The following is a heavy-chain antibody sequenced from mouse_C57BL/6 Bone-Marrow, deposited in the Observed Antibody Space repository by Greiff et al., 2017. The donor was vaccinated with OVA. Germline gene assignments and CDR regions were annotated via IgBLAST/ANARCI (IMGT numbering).Heavy chain of an antibody. V-gene: IGHV5-9-1*02. D-gene: IGHD2-4*01. CDR1: GFTFSSYA. CDR3: TRARDYDVWFAY. Sequence: EVQVVESGEGLVKPGGSLKLSCAASGFTFSSYAMSWVRQTPEKRLEWVAYISSGGDYIYYADTVKGRFTISRDNARNTLYLQMSSLKSEDTAMYYCTRARDYDVWFAYWGQGTLVTVSA. CDR2: ISSGGDYI. J-gene: IGHJ3*01.